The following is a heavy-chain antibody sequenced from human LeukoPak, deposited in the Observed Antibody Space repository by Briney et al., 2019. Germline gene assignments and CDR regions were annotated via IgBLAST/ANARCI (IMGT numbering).Heavy chain of an antibody. CDR1: GGSISNYY. Sequence: SETLSLTCTVSGGSISNYYWSWIRQPAGKGLEGIGRIYTSGSTNYNPSLKSRVTISVDTSKNQFSLKLSSVTAADTAVYYCARVVLLWFGELLYYFDYWGQGTLVTVSS. V-gene: IGHV4-4*07. J-gene: IGHJ4*02. CDR3: ARVVLLWFGELLYYFDY. CDR2: IYTSGST. D-gene: IGHD3-10*01.